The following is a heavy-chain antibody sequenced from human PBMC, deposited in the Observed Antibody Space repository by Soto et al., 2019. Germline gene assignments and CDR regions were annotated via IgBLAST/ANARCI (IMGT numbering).Heavy chain of an antibody. Sequence: VQLVESGGGLVQPGGSLRLSCAVSGFTLDDYTMHWVRQAPGKGLEWVSGVGWNGGDIVHADSVKGRFTASRDNTRNSLYREENRLTTEDTAIYFCAKERAVVVPVSTSYFHYYGLDVWGQGTTVTVS. V-gene: IGHV3-9*01. CDR2: VGWNGGDI. CDR1: GFTLDDYT. D-gene: IGHD2-2*01. CDR3: AKERAVVVPVSTSYFHYYGLDV. J-gene: IGHJ6*02.